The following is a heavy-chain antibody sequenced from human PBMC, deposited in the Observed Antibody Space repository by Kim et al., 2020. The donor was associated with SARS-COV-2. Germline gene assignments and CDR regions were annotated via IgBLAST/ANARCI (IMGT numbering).Heavy chain of an antibody. J-gene: IGHJ6*02. CDR2: IWYDGSNK. V-gene: IGHV3-33*06. CDR1: GFTFSSYA. Sequence: GGSLRLSCAASGFTFSSYAMHWVRQAPGKGLEWVAVIWYDGSNKYYADSVKGRFTISRDNSKNTLYLQMNSLRAEDTAVYYCAKTTVPIQEARGMDVWGQGTTVTVSS. CDR3: AKTTVPIQEARGMDV. D-gene: IGHD4-17*01.